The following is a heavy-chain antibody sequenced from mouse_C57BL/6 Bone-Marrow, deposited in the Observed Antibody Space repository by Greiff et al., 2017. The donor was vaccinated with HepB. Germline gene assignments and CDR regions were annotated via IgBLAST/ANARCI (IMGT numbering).Heavy chain of an antibody. V-gene: IGHV5-15*01. CDR1: GFTFSDYG. J-gene: IGHJ1*03. D-gene: IGHD1-3*01. CDR2: ISNLAYSL. Sequence: DVMLVESGGGLVQPGGSLKLSCAASGFTFSDYGMAWVRQAPRKGPEWVAFISNLAYSLYYADTVKGRFIISRENAKNTLYLEMSSLRSEDTAMYYCARLTPYWYFDVWGTGTTVTVSS. CDR3: ARLTPYWYFDV.